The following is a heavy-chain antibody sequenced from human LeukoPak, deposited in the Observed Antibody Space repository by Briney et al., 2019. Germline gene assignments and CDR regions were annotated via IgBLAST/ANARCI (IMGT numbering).Heavy chain of an antibody. Sequence: GGSLRLSCAVSGFTVSNSYMSWVRQAPGKGLEWVAVISYDGSNKYYADSVKGRFTISRDNAKNSLYLQMNSLRAEDTAVYYCARDYNFDYWGQGTLVTVSS. V-gene: IGHV3-33*05. CDR3: ARDYNFDY. CDR2: ISYDGSNK. CDR1: GFTVSNSY. J-gene: IGHJ4*02.